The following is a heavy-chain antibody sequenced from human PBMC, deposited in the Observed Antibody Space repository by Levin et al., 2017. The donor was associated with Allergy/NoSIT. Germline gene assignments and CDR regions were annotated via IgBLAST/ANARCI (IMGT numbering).Heavy chain of an antibody. CDR1: GGSISSYY. V-gene: IGHV4-59*01. D-gene: IGHD5-18*01. CDR2: IYYSGST. J-gene: IGHJ4*02. Sequence: SQTLSLTCTVSGGSISSYYWSWLRQPPGKGLEWIGYIYYSGSTNYNPSLKSRVTISVDTSKNQFSLKLSSVTAADTAVYYCARESSDTAIFDYWGQGTLVTVSS. CDR3: ARESSDTAIFDY.